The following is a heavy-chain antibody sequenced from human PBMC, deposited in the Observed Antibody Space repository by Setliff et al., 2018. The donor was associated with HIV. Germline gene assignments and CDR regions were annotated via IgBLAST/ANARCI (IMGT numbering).Heavy chain of an antibody. V-gene: IGHV4-59*12. D-gene: IGHD3-10*01. J-gene: IGHJ4*02. CDR3: ARDRHGSGSYYSDY. CDR2: VYYTGST. Sequence: NPSETLSLTCSISGGFISSYYWTWIRQAPGKELEWIGHVYYTGSTNYNPSVKSRVTISVDTSKNQFSLKLSSVTAADTAVYYCARDRHGSGSYYSDYWGQGTLVTVSS. CDR1: GGFISSYY.